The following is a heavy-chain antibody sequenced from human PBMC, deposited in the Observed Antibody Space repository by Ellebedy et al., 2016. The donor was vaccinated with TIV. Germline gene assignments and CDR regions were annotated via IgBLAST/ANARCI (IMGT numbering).Heavy chain of an antibody. CDR3: ARRGSYGDYAVQVNSWFDT. CDR1: GFSFRSYW. J-gene: IGHJ5*02. Sequence: GESLKISCAATGFSFRSYWMSWVRQAPGKGLEWVANIYQDGSVQYYLDSVKGRFTISRDNAINSLFLQMHSLRAGDTAVYYCARRGSYGDYAVQVNSWFDTWGQGTLVSVSS. CDR2: IYQDGSVQ. D-gene: IGHD4-17*01. V-gene: IGHV3-7*01.